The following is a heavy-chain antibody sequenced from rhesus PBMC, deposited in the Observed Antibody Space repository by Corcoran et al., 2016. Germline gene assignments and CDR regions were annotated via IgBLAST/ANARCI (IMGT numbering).Heavy chain of an antibody. D-gene: IGHD6-31*01. V-gene: IGHV4S2*01. CDR1: GSSISRYY. CDR3: AKTYSVAAET. Sequence: QVQLQESGPGLVKPSETLPLTCAVSGSSISRYYWSWIRPAPGKGLEWIGRNFGSGRDDEYNPTRKSRVTMSIDKSKNQFARKLSSVTAADTAVYYCAKTYSVAAETWGQGVLVTVSS. CDR2: NFGSGRDD. J-gene: IGHJ4*01.